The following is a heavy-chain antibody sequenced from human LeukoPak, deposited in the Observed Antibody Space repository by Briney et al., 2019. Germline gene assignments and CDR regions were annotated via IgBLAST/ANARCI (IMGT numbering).Heavy chain of an antibody. CDR2: INPSGGST. J-gene: IGHJ4*02. Sequence: ASVKVSCKASGYTFTSDSVHWVRQAPGQGLEWMGIINPSGGSTTYAQKFQGRVTMTRDTSTSTVYMELSSLRSEDTAVYYCARDGHMASALYYFDYWGQGTLVTVSS. CDR1: GYTFTSDS. V-gene: IGHV1-46*01. CDR3: ARDGHMASALYYFDY. D-gene: IGHD6-6*01.